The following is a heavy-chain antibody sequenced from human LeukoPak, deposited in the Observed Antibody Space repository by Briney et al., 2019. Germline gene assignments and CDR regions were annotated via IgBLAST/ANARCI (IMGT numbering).Heavy chain of an antibody. CDR2: IYYDGTT. J-gene: IGHJ3*01. V-gene: IGHV4-59*11. Sequence: PSETLSLTCTVSGASLNSHYWNWIRQPPGKGLEWIGYIYYDGTTNYNPSLKSRVTISVDTSKNQFSLKLSSVTAADTAAYYCARRGGGSPFDVWGHGTMVTVSS. CDR1: GASLNSHY. D-gene: IGHD3-10*01. CDR3: ARRGGGSPFDV.